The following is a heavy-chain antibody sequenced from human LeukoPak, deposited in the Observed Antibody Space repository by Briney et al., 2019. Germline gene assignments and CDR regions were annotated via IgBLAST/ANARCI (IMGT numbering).Heavy chain of an antibody. CDR3: ARGLGYFMYFDY. CDR2: INHSGST. Sequence: PSETLSLTCAVYGGSFSGYYWSWIRQPPGKGLEWIGEINHSGSTNYNPSLKSRVTISVDTSKNQFSLKLSSVTAADTAVYYCARGLGYFMYFDYWGQGTLVTVSS. CDR1: GGSFSGYY. V-gene: IGHV4-34*01. J-gene: IGHJ4*02. D-gene: IGHD6-13*01.